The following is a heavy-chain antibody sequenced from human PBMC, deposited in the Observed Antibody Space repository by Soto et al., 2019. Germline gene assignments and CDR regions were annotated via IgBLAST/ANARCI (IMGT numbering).Heavy chain of an antibody. CDR1: GASISSINYY. Sequence: SETLSLTCTVSGASISSINYYWAWIRQPPEKGLEWLGYMFHSGTTYYNPSLNDRVTISVDRSKNQFSLKLSSVTAADTAVYYCARGPPFGRRGQRTLVTVSS. V-gene: IGHV4-39*07. J-gene: IGHJ4*02. CDR2: MFHSGTT. D-gene: IGHD3-3*01. CDR3: ARGPPFGR.